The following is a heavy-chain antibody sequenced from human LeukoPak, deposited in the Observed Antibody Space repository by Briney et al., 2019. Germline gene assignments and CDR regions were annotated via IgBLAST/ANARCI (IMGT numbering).Heavy chain of an antibody. Sequence: GGSLRLSCAASGFTFSGYGMHWVRQAPGKGLEWVAVIWYDGSNKYYADSVKGRFTISRDNSKNTLYLQMNSLRAEDTAVYYCAREYGDYVVGAFDIWGQGTMVTVSS. CDR2: IWYDGSNK. CDR1: GFTFSGYG. D-gene: IGHD4-17*01. CDR3: AREYGDYVVGAFDI. V-gene: IGHV3-33*01. J-gene: IGHJ3*02.